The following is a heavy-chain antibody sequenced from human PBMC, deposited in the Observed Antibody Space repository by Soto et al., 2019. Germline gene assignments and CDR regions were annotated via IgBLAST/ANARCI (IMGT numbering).Heavy chain of an antibody. Sequence: PGGSLRLSCAASGFTFYNFAMSWVRQAPGKGLEWVAAIGDSGSATHYAGSVKGRFTVSRDNSRGTMFLQMNSLRVEDTAIYYCAKVMVQLNSVWDPFDIWGHGTLVTVS. J-gene: IGHJ3*02. CDR2: IGDSGSAT. V-gene: IGHV3-23*01. CDR1: GFTFYNFA. D-gene: IGHD3-16*01. CDR3: AKVMVQLNSVWDPFDI.